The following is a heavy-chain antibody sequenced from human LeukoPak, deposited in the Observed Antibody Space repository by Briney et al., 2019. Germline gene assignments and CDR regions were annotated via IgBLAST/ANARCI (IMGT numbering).Heavy chain of an antibody. CDR1: GFTFDDYA. Sequence: GRSLRLSCAASGFTFDDYAMHWVRQAPGKGLEWVSGISWNSGSIGYADSVKGRFTISRDNAKNSLYLQMNSLRAEDTALYYCAKEGDVWYYDSSGYSFFDYWGQGTLVTVSS. D-gene: IGHD3-22*01. V-gene: IGHV3-9*01. CDR2: ISWNSGSI. CDR3: AKEGDVWYYDSSGYSFFDY. J-gene: IGHJ4*02.